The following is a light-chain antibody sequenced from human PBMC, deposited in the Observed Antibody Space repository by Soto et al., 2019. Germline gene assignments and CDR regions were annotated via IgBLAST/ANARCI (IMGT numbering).Light chain of an antibody. CDR3: QKYNSAPLT. Sequence: DIQMTQSPSSLSASLGDRVTITCRASQGIGVYLAWFQQKPGNVPKLLIYAASTLQSGVPSRFSGSGSWPDFTLTISSLQPEDVATYYCQKYNSAPLTFGGGTKVEIK. CDR1: QGIGVY. J-gene: IGKJ4*01. CDR2: AAS. V-gene: IGKV1-27*01.